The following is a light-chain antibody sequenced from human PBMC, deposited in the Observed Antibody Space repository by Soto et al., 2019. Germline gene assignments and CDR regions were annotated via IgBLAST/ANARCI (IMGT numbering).Light chain of an antibody. Sequence: EIVLTQSPATLSLSPGERATLSCRASQSVSSHLVWYHQKPGQAPRLLIYDASNRATGIPARFSGSGSGTDFTLTISSLEPEDFAVYYCQQRSNSPLTFGGGTKVEIK. CDR2: DAS. J-gene: IGKJ4*01. V-gene: IGKV3-11*01. CDR1: QSVSSH. CDR3: QQRSNSPLT.